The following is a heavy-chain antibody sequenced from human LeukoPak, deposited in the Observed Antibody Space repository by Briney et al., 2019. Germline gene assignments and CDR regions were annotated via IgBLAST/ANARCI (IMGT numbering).Heavy chain of an antibody. J-gene: IGHJ4*02. D-gene: IGHD4-17*01. CDR2: ISGNAGST. CDR1: GFTLSSYA. V-gene: IGHV3-23*01. Sequence: PGGSLRLSCTASGFTLSSYAMSWVRQAPGKGLEWVSLISGNAGSTYYADSVKGRFTISRDNSKNTLYLQMNSLRAEDTAVYYCAKDLSVGPDYGDYDVPQDYWGQGTLVTVSS. CDR3: AKDLSVGPDYGDYDVPQDY.